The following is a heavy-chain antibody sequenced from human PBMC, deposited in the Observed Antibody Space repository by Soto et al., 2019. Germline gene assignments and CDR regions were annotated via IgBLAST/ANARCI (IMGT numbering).Heavy chain of an antibody. V-gene: IGHV3-21*01. CDR3: AREPILQRIWSGYSASYAFDI. CDR1: GFTFSSYS. J-gene: IGHJ3*02. CDR2: ISSSSSYI. D-gene: IGHD3-3*01. Sequence: PGGSLRLSCAASGFTFSSYSMNWVRQAPGKGLEWVSSISSSSSYIYYADSVKGRFTISRDNAKNSLYLQMNSLRAEDTAVYYCAREPILQRIWSGYSASYAFDIWGQGTIVTVSS.